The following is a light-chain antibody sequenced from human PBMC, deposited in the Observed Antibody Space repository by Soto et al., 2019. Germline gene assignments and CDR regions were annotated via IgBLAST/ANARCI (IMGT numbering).Light chain of an antibody. CDR3: SSFAGSDYYV. CDR1: SSDVGAFNY. J-gene: IGLJ1*01. V-gene: IGLV2-8*01. CDR2: EVN. Sequence: QSALTQPPSASGSPGQSVTISCTGTSSDVGAFNYVSWYQQHPGKAPKLMIYEVNKRPSGVPGRFSGAKSGNTASLTVSGLQAEDEAEYHCSSFAGSDYYVFGTGTKLTVL.